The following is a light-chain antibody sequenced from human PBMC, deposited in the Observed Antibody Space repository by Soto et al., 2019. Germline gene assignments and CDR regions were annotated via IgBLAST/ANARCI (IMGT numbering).Light chain of an antibody. CDR1: QSLLFIDGNSY. CDR3: MQGTHWPPVT. CDR2: RAS. V-gene: IGKV2-30*01. Sequence: DVVMTQSPLSLPVTLGEPASISCRSSQSLLFIDGNSYLSWFQQRPGQSPRRLIYRASNRDSGVTDRFSGSGSGIDFTLKISRVAAADVGLYFCMQGTHWPPVTFGPGTKLEIK. J-gene: IGKJ2*01.